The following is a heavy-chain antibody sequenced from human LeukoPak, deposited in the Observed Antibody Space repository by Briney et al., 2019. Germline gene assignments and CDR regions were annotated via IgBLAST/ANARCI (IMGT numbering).Heavy chain of an antibody. J-gene: IGHJ3*02. D-gene: IGHD3-9*01. Sequence: PSETLSLTCTVSGGSISSSTYYWGWIRQPPGRGLEWIGYIYYSGSTYYNPSLKSRVTISVDTSKNQFSLKLSSVTAADTAVYYCARTYYDILTGPEAFDIWGQGIMVTVSS. CDR3: ARTYYDILTGPEAFDI. CDR2: IYYSGST. V-gene: IGHV4-39*07. CDR1: GGSISSSTYY.